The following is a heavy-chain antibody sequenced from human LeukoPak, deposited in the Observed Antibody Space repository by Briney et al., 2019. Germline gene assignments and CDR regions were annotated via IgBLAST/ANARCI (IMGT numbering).Heavy chain of an antibody. J-gene: IGHJ6*03. Sequence: PSETPSLTSTVSGGSIAGSSYYWVWIRQPPGNGLEWIGTIYYGGSTYYNPSLKSRVTISVDTSKNQFSLKLSSVTAGDAGVYYWARGDYYYYMDVWGKGTTVTISS. D-gene: IGHD1-26*01. CDR3: ARGDYYYYMDV. CDR1: GGSIAGSSYY. V-gene: IGHV4-39*01. CDR2: IYYGGST.